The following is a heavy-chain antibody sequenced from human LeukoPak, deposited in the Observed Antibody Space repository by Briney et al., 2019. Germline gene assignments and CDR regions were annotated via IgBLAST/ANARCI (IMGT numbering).Heavy chain of an antibody. CDR3: ARDQGSYKRLYGDYVGDAFDI. V-gene: IGHV3-21*01. D-gene: IGHD4-17*01. Sequence: GGSLRLSCAASGFTLSSYSMNWVRQAPGKGLEWVSSISSSTTYIYYADSVMGRFTISRDNAKNSLYLQMNSLRPEDTAVYYCARDQGSYKRLYGDYVGDAFDIWGQGTMVTVSS. J-gene: IGHJ3*02. CDR1: GFTLSSYS. CDR2: ISSSTTYI.